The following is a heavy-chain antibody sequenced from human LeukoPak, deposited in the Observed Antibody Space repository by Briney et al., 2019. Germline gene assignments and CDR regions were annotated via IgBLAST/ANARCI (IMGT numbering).Heavy chain of an antibody. V-gene: IGHV3-64D*09. D-gene: IGHD5-12*01. CDR2: ISTNGGST. Sequence: PGRCLRLSCAASGFTFSSYAMHWVRQAPGKGLEYVSAISTNGGSTYYADSVKGRFTISRDNSKNTLYLQMSSLRPEDTGVYYCVEWVRWGQGTLATVSS. CDR3: VEWVR. J-gene: IGHJ4*02. CDR1: GFTFSSYA.